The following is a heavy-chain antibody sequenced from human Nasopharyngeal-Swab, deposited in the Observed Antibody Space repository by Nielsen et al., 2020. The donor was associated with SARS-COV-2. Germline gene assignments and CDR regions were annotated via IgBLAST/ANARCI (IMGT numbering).Heavy chain of an antibody. J-gene: IGHJ6*02. CDR2: ISAYNGNT. D-gene: IGHD1/OR15-1a*01. Sequence: ASVTVSCQASVYTFTDYYLHWVRQAPAQGLEWMGWISAYNGNTNYAQKLQGRVTMTTDTSTSTAYLELRSLRSDDTAVYYCSRVGTPRSYYYYYGMDVWGQGTTVTVSS. V-gene: IGHV1-18*04. CDR1: VYTFTDYY. CDR3: SRVGTPRSYYYYYGMDV.